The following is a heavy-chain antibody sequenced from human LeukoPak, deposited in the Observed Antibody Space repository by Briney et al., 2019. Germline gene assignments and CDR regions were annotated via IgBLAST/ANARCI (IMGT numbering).Heavy chain of an antibody. J-gene: IGHJ4*02. CDR3: ARRGSSWYYFDY. CDR1: GYTFTDYY. Sequence: ASVKVSCKASGYTFTDYYMHWVRQAPGQGLEWMGWINPNSGGTNYAQKFQGRVTMTRDTSIGTAYMELSRLRSDDTAVYYCARRGSSWYYFDYWGQGTLVTVSS. CDR2: INPNSGGT. D-gene: IGHD6-13*01. V-gene: IGHV1-2*02.